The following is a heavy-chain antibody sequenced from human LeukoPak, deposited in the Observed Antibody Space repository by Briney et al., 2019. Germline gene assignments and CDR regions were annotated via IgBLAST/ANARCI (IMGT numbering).Heavy chain of an antibody. CDR3: ARVGRMVYAIGTNRLEDY. D-gene: IGHD2-8*01. Sequence: ASVKVSCKASGGTFSSYAISWVRQAPGQGLEWMGWINPNSGGTNYAQKFQGRVTMTRDTSISTAYMELSRLRSDDTAVYYCARVGRMVYAIGTNRLEDYWGQGTLVTVSS. CDR2: INPNSGGT. CDR1: GGTFSSYA. J-gene: IGHJ4*02. V-gene: IGHV1-2*02.